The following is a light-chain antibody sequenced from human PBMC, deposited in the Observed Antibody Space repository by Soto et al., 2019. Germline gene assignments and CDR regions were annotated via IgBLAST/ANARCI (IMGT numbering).Light chain of an antibody. V-gene: IGLV2-14*01. J-gene: IGLJ2*01. CDR1: SSDVGGYNY. Sequence: QSGLTQPASVSGSPGQSIAISCTGSSSDVGGYNYVSWYQQHPGKAPTLLIFDVSDRPSGVSNRFSASKSGNTASLTISGLQAEDEADYYCSSSTRSITPIFGGGTKLTVL. CDR3: SSSTRSITPI. CDR2: DVS.